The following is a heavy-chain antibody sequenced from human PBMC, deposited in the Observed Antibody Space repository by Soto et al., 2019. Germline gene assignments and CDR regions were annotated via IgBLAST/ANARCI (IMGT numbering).Heavy chain of an antibody. CDR1: GGTFGNSA. Sequence: QVQLVQSGAEVKKPGSSVTVSCKASGGTFGNSAISWVRQAPGPGLEWMGRIIPIFLTPDYAQKFQGRVTFTAAESTSTAYMEMTILRSEDTAVYYCARYKDREQLGGNYSYGIDVWGQGTTVTVSS. D-gene: IGHD1-1*01. CDR3: ARYKDREQLGGNYSYGIDV. CDR2: IIPIFLTP. V-gene: IGHV1-69*12. J-gene: IGHJ6*02.